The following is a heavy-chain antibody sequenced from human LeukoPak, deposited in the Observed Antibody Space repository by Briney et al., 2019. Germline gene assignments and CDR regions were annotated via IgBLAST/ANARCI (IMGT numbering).Heavy chain of an antibody. V-gene: IGHV3-48*03. CDR2: ISSSGSTI. Sequence: PGGSLRLSCAASGFTFSSYEMNWVRQAPGKGLEWVSYISSSGSTIYYADSVKGRFTISRDNAKNSLYLQMNSLRAEDTAVYYCARDTSVSSHFDYWGQGTLVTVSS. CDR1: GFTFSSYE. CDR3: ARDTSVSSHFDY. D-gene: IGHD2-2*01. J-gene: IGHJ4*02.